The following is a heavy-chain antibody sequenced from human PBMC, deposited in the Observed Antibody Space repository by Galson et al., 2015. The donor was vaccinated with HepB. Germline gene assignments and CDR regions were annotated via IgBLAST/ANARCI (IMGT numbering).Heavy chain of an antibody. D-gene: IGHD4-23*01. CDR1: GGSINTYY. CDR3: ARGITPFDY. CDR2: IYDSGTT. Sequence: ETLSLTCIVSGGSINTYYWSWIRQPPRKGLEWIGYIYDSGTTNYNPSLKSRVTISVDPSNNQFFLTLESVTAADTATYYCARGITPFDYWGQGTL. J-gene: IGHJ4*02. V-gene: IGHV4-59*12.